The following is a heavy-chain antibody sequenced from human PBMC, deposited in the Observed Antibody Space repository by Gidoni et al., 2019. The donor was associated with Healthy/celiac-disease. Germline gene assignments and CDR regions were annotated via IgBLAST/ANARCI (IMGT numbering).Heavy chain of an antibody. V-gene: IGHV4-61*02. D-gene: IGHD3-10*01. Sequence: QVQLQESGPGLVKPSQTLSLTCTVSGGSISSGSYYWSWIRQPAGKGLEWIGRIYTSGSTNYNPSLKSRVTISVDTSKNQFSLKLSSVTAADTAVYYCARGDYYGSGSYYTPESFDYWGQGTLVTVSS. CDR3: ARGDYYGSGSYYTPESFDY. CDR2: IYTSGST. CDR1: GGSISSGSYY. J-gene: IGHJ4*02.